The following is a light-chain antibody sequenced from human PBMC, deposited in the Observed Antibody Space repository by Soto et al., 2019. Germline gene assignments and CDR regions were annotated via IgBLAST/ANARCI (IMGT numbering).Light chain of an antibody. CDR1: QSVRHS. J-gene: IGKJ5*01. CDR3: QQYNDWPPIT. CDR2: GAS. Sequence: EVVMTQSPGTLSVSPGERATLSCRASQSVRHSLAWYQQKPGQAPRLLIYGASTRAAGIPARFSGSGSGTEFTLTISSLQSEDFALYYCQQYNDWPPITFGQGTRLEIK. V-gene: IGKV3-15*01.